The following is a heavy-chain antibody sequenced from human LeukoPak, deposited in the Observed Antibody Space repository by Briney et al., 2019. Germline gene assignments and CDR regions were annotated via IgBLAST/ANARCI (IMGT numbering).Heavy chain of an antibody. CDR1: GFTFDDYA. CDR2: ISGDGGST. J-gene: IGHJ4*02. Sequence: GGSLRLSCAAPGFTFDDYAMHWVRQAPGKGLEWVSLISGDGGSTYYADSVKGRFTISRDNSKNTLYLQMNSLRAEDTALYYCAKFFLPYLAGGTGSRWGQGTLVTVSS. V-gene: IGHV3-43*02. CDR3: AKFFLPYLAGGTGSR. D-gene: IGHD3-10*01.